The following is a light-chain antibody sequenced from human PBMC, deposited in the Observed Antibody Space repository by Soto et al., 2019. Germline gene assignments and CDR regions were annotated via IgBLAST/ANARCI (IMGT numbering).Light chain of an antibody. J-gene: IGKJ1*01. CDR1: QSVPTNY. CDR3: QQYGSSKT. V-gene: IGKV3-20*01. Sequence: EIVLTQSPGTLSLSPGERATLSCRASQSVPTNYLAWYQQKPGQAPRLLIYVASSRATGIPDRFSGSGSGTDFTLTISRLEPEDFAVYYCQQYGSSKTFGQGTKVEIK. CDR2: VAS.